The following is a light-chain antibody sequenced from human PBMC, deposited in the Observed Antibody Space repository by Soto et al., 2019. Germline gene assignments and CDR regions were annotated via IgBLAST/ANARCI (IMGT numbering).Light chain of an antibody. J-gene: IGKJ1*01. Sequence: DIQMTQSPSTLSASVGDRVTITCRASQSISSWLDWYQQKPGKAPKLLIYKASSLESGVPSRFSGSGSGTEFTLTISRLQPDYFATYYCQKYGTFGQGTKVEIK. CDR3: QKYGT. CDR1: QSISSW. CDR2: KAS. V-gene: IGKV1-5*03.